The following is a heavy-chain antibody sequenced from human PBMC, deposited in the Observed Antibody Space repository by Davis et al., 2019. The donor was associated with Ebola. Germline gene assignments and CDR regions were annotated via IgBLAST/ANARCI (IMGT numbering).Heavy chain of an antibody. CDR3: AREQVMDYDFWSGKGYFDL. CDR2: IYYSGST. CDR1: GGSISSYY. Sequence: PSETLSLTCTVSGGSISSYYWSWIRQPPRKGLEWIGYIYYSGSTNYNPSLKSRVTISVDTSKNQFSLKLSSVTAADTAVYFCAREQVMDYDFWSGKGYFDLWGRGTLVTVSS. D-gene: IGHD3-3*01. J-gene: IGHJ2*01. V-gene: IGHV4-59*01.